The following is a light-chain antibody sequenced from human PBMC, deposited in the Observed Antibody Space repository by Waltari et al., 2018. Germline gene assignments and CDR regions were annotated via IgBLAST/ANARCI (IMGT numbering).Light chain of an antibody. CDR2: EVS. CDR3: CSYAGSSTYNYV. V-gene: IGLV2-23*02. Sequence: QSALTHPASLSGSPGQSTTTSCTGPRSDVGTINLVSVSQQHPGKAPKLMINEVSKRPSGVSNRFSGSKSGNTASLTISGLQAEDEADYYCCSYAGSSTYNYVFGTGTKVTVL. J-gene: IGLJ1*01. CDR1: RSDVGTINL.